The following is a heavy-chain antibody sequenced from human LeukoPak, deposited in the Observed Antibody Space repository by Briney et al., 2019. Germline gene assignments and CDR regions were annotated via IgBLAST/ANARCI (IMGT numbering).Heavy chain of an antibody. D-gene: IGHD3-16*01. CDR1: GGTFSSYA. CDR2: IIPIFGTA. Sequence: GASVKVSCKASGGTFSSYAISWVRQAPGQGLESMGGIIPIFGTANYAQKFQGRVTITTDESTSTAYMELSSLRSEDTAVYYCARDGSLTGGINWFDPWGQGTLVTVSS. V-gene: IGHV1-69*05. CDR3: ARDGSLTGGINWFDP. J-gene: IGHJ5*02.